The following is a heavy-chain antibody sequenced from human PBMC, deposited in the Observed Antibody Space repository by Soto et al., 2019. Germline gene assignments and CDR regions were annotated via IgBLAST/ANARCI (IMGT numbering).Heavy chain of an antibody. J-gene: IGHJ4*02. Sequence: QVQLVESGGGVVQPGRSLRLSCAAYGFTFSSYGMHWVRQAPGKGLEWVAVIWYDGSNKYYADSVKGRFTISRDNSKNTLYLQMNSLRAEDTAVYYCARDGRIAARGPGVWFDYWGQGTLVTVSS. CDR2: IWYDGSNK. D-gene: IGHD6-6*01. V-gene: IGHV3-33*01. CDR1: GFTFSSYG. CDR3: ARDGRIAARGPGVWFDY.